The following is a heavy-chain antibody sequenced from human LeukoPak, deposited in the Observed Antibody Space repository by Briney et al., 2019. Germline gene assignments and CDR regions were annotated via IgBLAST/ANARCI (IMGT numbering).Heavy chain of an antibody. Sequence: GGSLRLSCAASGFSFSAYAMNWVRQAPGKGLEWVSGIGSNPHTAYHADSVKGRFTISRDNSKNTLYLQMSSLRAEDTAVYYCVKRSAYYFDYWGQGTLVTVSS. CDR1: GFSFSAYA. CDR2: IGSNPHTA. J-gene: IGHJ4*02. V-gene: IGHV3-23*01. CDR3: VKRSAYYFDY.